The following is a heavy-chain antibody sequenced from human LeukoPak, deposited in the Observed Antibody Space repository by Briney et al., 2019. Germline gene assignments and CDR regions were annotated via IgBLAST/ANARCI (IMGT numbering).Heavy chain of an antibody. CDR1: GFTFSDYY. CDR3: ARDGYYGSGSYLDV. Sequence: GGSLRLSCAASGFTFSDYYMSWIRQAPGKGLEWVSDISSSGSTINYADSVKGRVTISRDNAKNSLYLQMNSLRAEDTAVYYCARDGYYGSGSYLDVWGKGTTVTISS. CDR2: ISSSGSTI. D-gene: IGHD3-10*01. V-gene: IGHV3-11*04. J-gene: IGHJ6*04.